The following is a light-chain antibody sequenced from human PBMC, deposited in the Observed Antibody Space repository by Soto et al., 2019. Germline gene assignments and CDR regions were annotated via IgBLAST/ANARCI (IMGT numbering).Light chain of an antibody. Sequence: EIVLTQSPDTLSLSPGEIATLSCSASQSVRSERLAWYQQKPGQAPRLVIFDASTRATGIPERFSGSGSGTHFTLTITSLEPEDFAVYYCQEYDGAPPVTFGLGTRLEIK. CDR2: DAS. CDR1: QSVRSER. J-gene: IGKJ5*01. V-gene: IGKV3-20*01. CDR3: QEYDGAPPVT.